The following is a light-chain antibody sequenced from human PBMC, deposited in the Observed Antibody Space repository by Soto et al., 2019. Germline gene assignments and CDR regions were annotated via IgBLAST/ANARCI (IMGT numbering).Light chain of an antibody. CDR3: QQYHSVPLT. J-gene: IGKJ4*01. V-gene: IGKV1-33*01. Sequence: DIQMTQSPASLSASVGDRVTITCQASQDITNYLTWYQQRPGKAPKLLLYDTSIVEAGVPSRFSGSGFGTDFTFTSSSLQPEDFAKYYWQQYHSVPLTFGGGTKVEIK. CDR2: DTS. CDR1: QDITNY.